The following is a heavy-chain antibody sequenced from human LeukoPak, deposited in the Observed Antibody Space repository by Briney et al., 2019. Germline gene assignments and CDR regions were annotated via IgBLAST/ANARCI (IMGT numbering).Heavy chain of an antibody. J-gene: IGHJ6*03. D-gene: IGHD6-13*01. CDR3: ASLASSSWYNYLDV. CDR2: ISYSGST. V-gene: IGHV4-39*06. Sequence: SETLSLTCTVSGGSISSSSYYWGWIRQPPGKGLEWIGSISYSGSTYYNPSLKSRVTISVDTSKNQFPLKLSSVTAADTAVYYCASLASSSWYNYLDVWGKGTTVTVSS. CDR1: GGSISSSSYY.